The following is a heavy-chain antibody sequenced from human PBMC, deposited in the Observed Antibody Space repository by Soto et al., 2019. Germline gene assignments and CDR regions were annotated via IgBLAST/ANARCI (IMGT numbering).Heavy chain of an antibody. CDR1: GFNFEDYT. J-gene: IGHJ6*02. Sequence: VQLVESGGLAVQPGGSLRLACAASGFNFEDYTMHWVRQAPGKGLEWVALISWDASSSEYAASVKGRFTVSRDNSKGSLYLQLTSLRIEDTALYYCAKDQRAARGMDVWGRGTTVTVSS. D-gene: IGHD2-15*01. CDR3: AKDQRAARGMDV. CDR2: ISWDASSS. V-gene: IGHV3-43*01.